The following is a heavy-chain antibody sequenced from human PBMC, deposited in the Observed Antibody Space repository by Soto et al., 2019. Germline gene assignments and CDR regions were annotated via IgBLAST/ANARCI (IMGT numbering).Heavy chain of an antibody. CDR3: ARVPRNGDYLDY. J-gene: IGHJ4*02. Sequence: EVQLVESGGGLVQPGGSLRLSCAASGFTFTTYWMSWVRQAPGKGLEWMANIKQDGSEKYYVDSVKGRFTISRDNAKNSLYLQVRSLRVEDTAVYYCARVPRNGDYLDYWGQGTLVTVSS. V-gene: IGHV3-7*03. D-gene: IGHD4-17*01. CDR2: IKQDGSEK. CDR1: GFTFTTYW.